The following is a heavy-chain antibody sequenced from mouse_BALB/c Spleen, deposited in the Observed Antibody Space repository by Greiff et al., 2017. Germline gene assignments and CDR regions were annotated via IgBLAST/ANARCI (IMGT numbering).Heavy chain of an antibody. D-gene: IGHD1-1*01. CDR1: GFNIKDYY. CDR3: ASHYGSSAWFAY. CDR2: IDPENGNT. V-gene: IGHV14-1*02. Sequence: EVQLQQSGAELVRPGALVKLSCKASGFNIKDYYMHWVKQRPEQGLEWIGWIDPENGNTIYDPKFQGKASITADTSSNTAYLQLSSLTSEDTAVYYCASHYGSSAWFAYWGQGTLVTVSA. J-gene: IGHJ3*01.